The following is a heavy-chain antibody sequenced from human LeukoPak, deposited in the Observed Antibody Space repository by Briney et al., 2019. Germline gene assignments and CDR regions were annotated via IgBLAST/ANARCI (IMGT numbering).Heavy chain of an antibody. CDR3: ARDRGYKAFDI. CDR2: IKEDGSLT. CDR1: GFTFSSSR. J-gene: IGHJ3*02. V-gene: IGHV3-7*03. D-gene: IGHD5-18*01. Sequence: PGGSLRLSCAASGFTFSSSRMDWVRQAPGKGLEWVANIKEDGSLTFYVDSVKGRFTISRDNAKNSLYLQMNSLRVDDTAVYYCARDRGYKAFDIWGQGTMVPVSS.